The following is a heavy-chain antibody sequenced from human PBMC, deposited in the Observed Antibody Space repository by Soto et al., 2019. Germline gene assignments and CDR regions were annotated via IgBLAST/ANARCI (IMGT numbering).Heavy chain of an antibody. CDR2: ISDSGTT. Sequence: QVQLQESGPGLVKPSETLSLTCTVSGGSIDYYHWTWIRQSPGKRLEWLASISDSGTTTYNPSLRSRVSISVATSKNQFSLKLNSVTAADTAVYYCARDSTAWFPYYDIDVW. CDR3: ARDSTAWFPYYDIDV. J-gene: IGHJ6*03. V-gene: IGHV4-59*01. D-gene: IGHD2-2*01. CDR1: GGSIDYYH.